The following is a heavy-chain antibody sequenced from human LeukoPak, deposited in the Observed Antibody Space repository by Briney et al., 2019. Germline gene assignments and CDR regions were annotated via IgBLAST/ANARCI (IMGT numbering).Heavy chain of an antibody. CDR2: IYSSGST. V-gene: IGHV4-4*07. CDR1: GGSISSYY. J-gene: IGHJ3*02. D-gene: IGHD3-3*01. CDR3: ARDVPPYYDFWTERGAFDI. Sequence: PSETLSLTCTVSGGSISSYYWSWIRQPAGKGLEWIGRIYSSGSTNYNPSLKSRVTMSVATSKNQFSLKLSSVTAADTAVYYCARDVPPYYDFWTERGAFDIWGQGTMVTVSS.